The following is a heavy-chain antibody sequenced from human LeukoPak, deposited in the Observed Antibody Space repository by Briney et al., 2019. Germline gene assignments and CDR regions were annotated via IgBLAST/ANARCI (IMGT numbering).Heavy chain of an antibody. D-gene: IGHD1-26*01. V-gene: IGHV3-48*03. CDR1: GFILSGYE. J-gene: IGHJ2*01. CDR3: ARDSGKYYISWYFDL. Sequence: GGSLRLSCAASGFILSGYEMNWVRQAPGKGLEWVSFISSSGDTIYYADSVKGRFTVSRDNAKNSLYLQVNSLRAEDTAVYYCARDSGKYYISWYFDLWGRGTLVTVSP. CDR2: ISSSGDTI.